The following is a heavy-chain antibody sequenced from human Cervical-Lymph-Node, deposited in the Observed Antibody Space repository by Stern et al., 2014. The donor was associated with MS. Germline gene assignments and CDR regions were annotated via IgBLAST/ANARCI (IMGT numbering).Heavy chain of an antibody. Sequence: QMQLVQSGAEVKKPGASVKVSCKVSGYTLTELSMHWVRQAPGKGLEWMGGFDPEDGETIYAQKFQGRVTMTEDTSTDTAYMELSSLRSEDTAVYYCATDRGVGATDAEYFQHWGQGTLVTVSS. CDR2: FDPEDGET. J-gene: IGHJ1*01. D-gene: IGHD1-26*01. CDR3: ATDRGVGATDAEYFQH. CDR1: GYTLTELS. V-gene: IGHV1-24*01.